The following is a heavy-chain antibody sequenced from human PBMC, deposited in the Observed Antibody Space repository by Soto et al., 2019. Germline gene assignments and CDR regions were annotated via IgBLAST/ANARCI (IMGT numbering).Heavy chain of an antibody. D-gene: IGHD6-13*01. Sequence: SETLSLTCTVSGGSISSYYWSWIRQPPGKGLVLFCYIYYSGSTNYNPSLKSRVTISVDTSKNHFSLKLSSLTAADTAVYHCARVIRDSSSWYITNWFDPWGQGTLVTVSS. CDR1: GGSISSYY. V-gene: IGHV4-59*01. CDR3: ARVIRDSSSWYITNWFDP. J-gene: IGHJ5*02. CDR2: IYYSGST.